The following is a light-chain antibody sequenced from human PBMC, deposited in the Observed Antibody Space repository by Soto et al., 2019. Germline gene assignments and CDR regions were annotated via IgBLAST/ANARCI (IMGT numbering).Light chain of an antibody. V-gene: IGKV3-11*01. CDR3: QQCDDWPRT. J-gene: IGKJ1*01. CDR1: QSVGRR. CDR2: ETS. Sequence: EVVLTQSPATLSLSPGERATLSCRASQSVGRRLGWYQQRPGQAPRLLIDETSNRAAGIPARFSGSGSGTDFTLTISSLEPEDFAVYYCQQCDDWPRTFGQGTKVDIK.